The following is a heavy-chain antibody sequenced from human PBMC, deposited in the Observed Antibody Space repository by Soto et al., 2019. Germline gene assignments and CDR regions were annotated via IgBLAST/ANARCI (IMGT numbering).Heavy chain of an antibody. CDR3: ARVLISGGDFDY. CDR1: GGTFSSYA. Sequence: ASVKVSCKASGGTFSSYAISWVRQPPGQGLEWMGGIIPILGIANYAQKFQGRVTITADKSTSTAYMELSSLRSEDTAGYYSARVLISGGDFDYWGQGTLVTVSS. D-gene: IGHD1-26*01. J-gene: IGHJ4*02. V-gene: IGHV1-69*10. CDR2: IIPILGIA.